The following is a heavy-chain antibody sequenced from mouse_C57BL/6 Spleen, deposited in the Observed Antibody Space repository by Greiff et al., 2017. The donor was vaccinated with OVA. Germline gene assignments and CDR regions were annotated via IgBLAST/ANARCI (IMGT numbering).Heavy chain of an antibody. J-gene: IGHJ2*01. CDR3: ARSGDVNYFDY. Sequence: QVQLQQSGAELVMPGASVKLSCQASGYPFTSYWMHWVKQRPGQGLEWIGEIDPSDSYTNYNQKFKGKSTLTVDKSSSTAYIQHSSLTSEDSAVYYCARSGDVNYFDYWGQGTTLTVSS. CDR2: IDPSDSYT. CDR1: GYPFTSYW. V-gene: IGHV1-69*01.